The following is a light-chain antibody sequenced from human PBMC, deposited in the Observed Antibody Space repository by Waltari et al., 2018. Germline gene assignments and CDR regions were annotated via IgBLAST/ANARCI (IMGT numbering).Light chain of an antibody. CDR1: NIGSKS. CDR3: QVWDSSRGV. J-gene: IGLJ3*02. V-gene: IGLV3-21*04. CDR2: YDS. Sequence: SYVLTQPPSVSVAPGKTARITCGGNNIGSKSVHWYQRKPGQAPVLVIYYDSDRPSGIPERCSGSNSGNTATLTISRVEAGDEADYYCQVWDSSRGVFGGGTKLTVL.